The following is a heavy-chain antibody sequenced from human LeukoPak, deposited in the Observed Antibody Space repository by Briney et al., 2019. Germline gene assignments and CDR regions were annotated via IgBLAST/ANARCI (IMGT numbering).Heavy chain of an antibody. V-gene: IGHV1-69*13. J-gene: IGHJ4*02. CDR1: GGTFSSYA. CDR3: AREPYCGGDCYPHFDY. Sequence: ASVKVSCKASGGTFSSYAISLVRQAPGQGLEWMGGIIPIFGTANYAQKFQGRVTITADESTSTAYMELSSLRSEDTAVYYCAREPYCGGDCYPHFDYWGQGTLVTVSS. D-gene: IGHD2-21*01. CDR2: IIPIFGTA.